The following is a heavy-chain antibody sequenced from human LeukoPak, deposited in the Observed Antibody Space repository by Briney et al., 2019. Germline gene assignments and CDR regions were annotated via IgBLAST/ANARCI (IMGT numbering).Heavy chain of an antibody. Sequence: SETLSLTCTVSGGSINNHYWSWIRQPPGKGLEWIGYIYYSGNTNYNPSLKSRVTISVDTSKNQFSLKLSSVTAADTAVYYCARDTHYYGMDVWGKGTTVAVSS. J-gene: IGHJ6*04. CDR3: ARDTHYYGMDV. V-gene: IGHV4-59*11. CDR2: IYYSGNT. CDR1: GGSINNHY.